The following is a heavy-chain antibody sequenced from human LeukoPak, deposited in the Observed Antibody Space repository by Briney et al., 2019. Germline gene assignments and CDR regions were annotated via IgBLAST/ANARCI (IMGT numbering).Heavy chain of an antibody. CDR1: AGSISSSSYY. D-gene: IGHD6-13*01. J-gene: IGHJ6*03. CDR2: IYYSGST. CDR3: ARQLGGSSSSWYRYYYYYMDV. V-gene: IGHV4-39*01. Sequence: PSETLALTCTVSAGSISSSSYYWGWIRQPPGKGLEWIGSIYYSGSTYYNPSLKSRVTISVDTSKNQFSLKLRSVTAADTAVYYCARQLGGSSSSWYRYYYYYMDVWGKGTTVIVSS.